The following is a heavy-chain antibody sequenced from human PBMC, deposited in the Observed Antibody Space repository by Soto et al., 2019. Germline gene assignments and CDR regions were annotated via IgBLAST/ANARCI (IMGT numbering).Heavy chain of an antibody. Sequence: SETLSLTCTVSGDSIRSYYWAWIRQSPGKGLEWIAYMYYSGNTNSNPSLKSRVSISVDTSKNQFSLRLTSVTAADTAVYYCASGFSLDVWGQGTTVTVSS. CDR1: GDSIRSYY. V-gene: IGHV4-59*01. D-gene: IGHD3-10*01. CDR3: ASGFSLDV. J-gene: IGHJ6*02. CDR2: MYYSGNT.